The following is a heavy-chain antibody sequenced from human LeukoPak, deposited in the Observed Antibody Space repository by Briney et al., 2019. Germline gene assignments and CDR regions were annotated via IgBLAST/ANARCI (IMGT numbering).Heavy chain of an antibody. CDR2: IYSGGST. CDR1: GFTVSSNY. J-gene: IGHJ2*01. D-gene: IGHD3-22*01. V-gene: IGHV3-53*01. CDR3: ARDRHYYDSSGYTWYFDL. Sequence: GGSLRLSCAASGFTVSSNYMSWVRQAPGKGLEWVSVIYSGGSTYYADSVKGRFTISRDNSKNTLYLQMNSLRAEDTAVYYCARDRHYYDSSGYTWYFDLWGRGTLVTVSS.